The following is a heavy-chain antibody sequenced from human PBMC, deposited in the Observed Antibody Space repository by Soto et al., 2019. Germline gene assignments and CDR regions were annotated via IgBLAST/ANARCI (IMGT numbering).Heavy chain of an antibody. J-gene: IGHJ6*02. V-gene: IGHV3-30*18. Sequence: QVQLVESGGGVVQPGRSLRLSCAASGFTFSSYGMHWVRQAPGKGLEWVAVISYDGSNKYYADSVKGRFTISRDNAKNXLYLQMNSLRAEDTAVYYCAKDIVLVRYYYYGMDVWGQGTTVTVSS. D-gene: IGHD2-2*01. CDR2: ISYDGSNK. CDR1: GFTFSSYG. CDR3: AKDIVLVRYYYYGMDV.